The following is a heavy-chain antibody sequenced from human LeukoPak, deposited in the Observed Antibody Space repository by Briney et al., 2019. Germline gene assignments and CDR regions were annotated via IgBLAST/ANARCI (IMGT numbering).Heavy chain of an antibody. Sequence: PGGSLRLSCAASGFTFSSYSMNWVRLAPGKGLEWVLSISSSSSYIYYADSVKGRFTISRDNAKNSLYLQMNSLRAEDTAVYYCARVRYFDWFPDAFDIWGQGTMVTVSS. J-gene: IGHJ3*02. V-gene: IGHV3-21*01. D-gene: IGHD3-9*01. CDR2: ISSSSSYI. CDR1: GFTFSSYS. CDR3: ARVRYFDWFPDAFDI.